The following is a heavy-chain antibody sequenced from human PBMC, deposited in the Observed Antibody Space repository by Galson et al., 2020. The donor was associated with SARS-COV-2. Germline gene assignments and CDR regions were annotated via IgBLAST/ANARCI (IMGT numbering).Heavy chain of an antibody. CDR3: ARRAGTYSGWYFDL. CDR1: GYSFASYW. V-gene: IGHV5-51*01. CDR2: IYPGDSDT. J-gene: IGHJ2*01. D-gene: IGHD1-26*01. Sequence: GESLKLSCKGSGYSFASYWIVWVRQMPGKGLEWMGIIYPGDSDTNYSPSFQGQVTISADTSISTAYLQWSSLKASDTAMYYCARRAGTYSGWYFDLWGRGTLVTVSS.